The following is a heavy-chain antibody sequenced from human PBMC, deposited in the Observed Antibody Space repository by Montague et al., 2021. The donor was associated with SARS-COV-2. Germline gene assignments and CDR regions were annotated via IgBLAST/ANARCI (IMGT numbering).Heavy chain of an antibody. Sequence: SLRLSCAASGFSVTNNYMNWVRQAPGKGLEWVALVYSAGGIYYADSVQGRFTISRDISKNTVYLQMNSLSADDTAVYYCARYGFCGGGSCFDYWGQGALVTVSS. CDR1: GFSVTNNY. CDR2: VYSAGGI. V-gene: IGHV3-53*01. CDR3: ARYGFCGGGSCFDY. J-gene: IGHJ4*02. D-gene: IGHD2-15*01.